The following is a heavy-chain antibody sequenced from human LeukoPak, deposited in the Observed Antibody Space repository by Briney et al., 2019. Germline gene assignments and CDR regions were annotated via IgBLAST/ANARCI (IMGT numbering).Heavy chain of an antibody. CDR2: INPSSGST. V-gene: IGHV1-46*01. CDR1: GYTFTHYY. J-gene: IGHJ4*02. CDR3: ARRGDRGNHADY. Sequence: ASVTVSFKASGYTFTHYYMHWVRQAPGPGLEWMGRINPSSGSTAYAQKFQDRLTLTRDMSASTLYMELSSLGSEDTAVYYCARRGDRGNHADYWGQGTLVTVSS. D-gene: IGHD1-14*01.